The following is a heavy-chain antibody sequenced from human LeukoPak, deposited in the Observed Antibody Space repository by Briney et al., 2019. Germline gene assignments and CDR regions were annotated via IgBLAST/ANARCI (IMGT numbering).Heavy chain of an antibody. Sequence: SETLSLTCSVSGDSINSNYWSWIRQPPGKGLEWIGYIYYSGSTYYNPSLKSRVTISVDTSKNQFSLKLSSVTAADTAVYYCARDRGIAAAGTWYYFDYWGQGTLVTVSS. D-gene: IGHD6-13*01. CDR2: IYYSGST. CDR1: GDSINSNY. J-gene: IGHJ4*02. CDR3: ARDRGIAAAGTWYYFDY. V-gene: IGHV4-59*12.